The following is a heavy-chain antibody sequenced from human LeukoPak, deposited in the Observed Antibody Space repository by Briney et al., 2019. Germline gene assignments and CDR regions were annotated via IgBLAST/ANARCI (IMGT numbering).Heavy chain of an antibody. Sequence: GGSLRLSCAASGFAFSSYAMHWVRQGPGKGLEWVSSILNSSYIFYADSVRGRFTISRDNTENSLFLQMNRLTAEDTAVYYCTRDRGYSGYAHGYWGQGSLVTVSS. CDR2: ILNSSYI. J-gene: IGHJ4*02. V-gene: IGHV3-21*01. CDR3: TRDRGYSGYAHGY. D-gene: IGHD5-12*01. CDR1: GFAFSSYA.